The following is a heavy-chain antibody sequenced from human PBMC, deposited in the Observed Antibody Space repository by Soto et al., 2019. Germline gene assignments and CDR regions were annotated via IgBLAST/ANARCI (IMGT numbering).Heavy chain of an antibody. CDR3: SRAGILTTPYYFDP. CDR1: GFTFSDHY. J-gene: IGHJ4*02. V-gene: IGHV3-72*01. Sequence: GGSLRLSCAAFGFTFSDHYMDWVRQAPGKGLEWVGRIRNKANSYTTEYAASVKGRFTISRDDSKNSLFLQMNSLKTEDTAVYYCSRAGILTTPYYFDPWGQGTLVTVSS. CDR2: IRNKANSYTT. D-gene: IGHD4-4*01.